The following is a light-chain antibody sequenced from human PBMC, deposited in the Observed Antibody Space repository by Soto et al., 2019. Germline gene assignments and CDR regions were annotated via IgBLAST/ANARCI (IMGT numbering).Light chain of an antibody. V-gene: IGKV1-6*01. CDR3: LQDYDYPWT. CDR1: QGIRNE. Sequence: AIQMTQSPSSLSASVGDKVTITCRASQGIRNELGWYQQKPGKAPKLLIYAASSFQSGVPARFSGSGSGTDFTLTISSLQPEDFTPYYCLQDYDYPWTFGQGTKVEI. CDR2: AAS. J-gene: IGKJ1*01.